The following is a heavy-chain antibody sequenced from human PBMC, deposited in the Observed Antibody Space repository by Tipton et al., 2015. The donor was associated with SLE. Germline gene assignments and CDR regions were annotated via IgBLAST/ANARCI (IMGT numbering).Heavy chain of an antibody. CDR1: GFTFSSYW. J-gene: IGHJ4*02. CDR2: IKQDGSEK. D-gene: IGHD3-22*01. CDR3: ARDPAHYYDSSGCLDY. Sequence: SLRLSCAASGFTFSSYWVSWVRQAPGKGLEWVANIKQDGSEKYYVDSVKGRFTISRDNSKNTLYLQMNSLRAEDTAVYYCARDPAHYYDSSGCLDYWGQGTLVTVSS. V-gene: IGHV3-7*01.